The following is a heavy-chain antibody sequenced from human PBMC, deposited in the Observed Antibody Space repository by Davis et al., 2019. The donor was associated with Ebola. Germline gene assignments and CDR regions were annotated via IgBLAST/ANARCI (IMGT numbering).Heavy chain of an antibody. CDR3: ANARYGSGSYYSPDWFDP. J-gene: IGHJ5*02. CDR1: GFTFSSYA. Sequence: GESLKISCAASGFTFSSYAMSWVRQAPGKGLEWVSAISGSGGSTYYADPVKGRFTISRDNSKNQLYLQMNSLRAEDTAVYYCANARYGSGSYYSPDWFDPWGQGTLVTVSS. D-gene: IGHD3-10*01. CDR2: ISGSGGST. V-gene: IGHV3-23*01.